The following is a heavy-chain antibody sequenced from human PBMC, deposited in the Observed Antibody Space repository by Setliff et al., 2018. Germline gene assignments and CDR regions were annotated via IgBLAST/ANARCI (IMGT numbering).Heavy chain of an antibody. J-gene: IGHJ2*01. CDR2: INHSGST. CDR3: ASLGMTTMMDWYFDL. D-gene: IGHD4-4*01. Sequence: PSETLSLTCAVYGWSFSGYYWSWIRQPPGKGLEWIGEINHSGSTNYNPSLKSRVTISIDTSKNQFSLKLSSVTAADTAVYYCASLGMTTMMDWYFDLWGRGTLVTVSS. V-gene: IGHV4-34*01. CDR1: GWSFSGYY.